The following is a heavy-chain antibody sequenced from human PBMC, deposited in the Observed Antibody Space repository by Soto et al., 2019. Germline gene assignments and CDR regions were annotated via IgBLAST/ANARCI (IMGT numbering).Heavy chain of an antibody. V-gene: IGHV3-23*01. Sequence: GGSMRLACAACGVTVSGYAMSWVRQAAGKGLEWVSTINGGADRTYYAESVKGRFTISRDNFKNALDLRMDSLRAEDTAIYYCARLQAIYGVLKNGIRFDPWGQGTLVTVSS. CDR2: INGGADRT. CDR1: GVTVSGYA. CDR3: ARLQAIYGVLKNGIRFDP. J-gene: IGHJ5*02. D-gene: IGHD3-3*01.